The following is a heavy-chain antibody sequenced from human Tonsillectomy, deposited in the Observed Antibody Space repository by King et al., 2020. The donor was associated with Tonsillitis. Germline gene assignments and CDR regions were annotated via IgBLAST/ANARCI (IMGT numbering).Heavy chain of an antibody. D-gene: IGHD6-19*01. CDR2: IIGSGENT. V-gene: IGHV3-23*04. Sequence: VQLVESGGGLVQPGGCLRLSCAASGFTFSSYVMSWVRQAPGKGLEWVSVIIGSGENTYYADSVKGRFTISRDNSKNTLYLQMSSLRAEDTAVYYCAKDRGGSGLPVFDYWGQGTLVTVSS. J-gene: IGHJ4*02. CDR1: GFTFSSYV. CDR3: AKDRGGSGLPVFDY.